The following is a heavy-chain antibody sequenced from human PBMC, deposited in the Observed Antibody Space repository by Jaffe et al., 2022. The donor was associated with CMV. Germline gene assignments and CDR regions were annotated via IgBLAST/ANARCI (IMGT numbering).Heavy chain of an antibody. V-gene: IGHV4-34*01. CDR2: INHSGAT. CDR1: GGSFNGFW. CDR3: ARGSSYSTKGHRYDPGWFGP. Sequence: QAQLQQWGAGLLKPSETLSLTCAVYGGSFNGFWWTWIRQPPGKGPEWIGEINHSGATNYNPSLKSRVIISVDTSKNQFSLNLISVTAADAAVYYCARGSSYSTKGHRYDPGWFGPWGQGTLVTVSS. D-gene: IGHD2-8*01. J-gene: IGHJ5*02.